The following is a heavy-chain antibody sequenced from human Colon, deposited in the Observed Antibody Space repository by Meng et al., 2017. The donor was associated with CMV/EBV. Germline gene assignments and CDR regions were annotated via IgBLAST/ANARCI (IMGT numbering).Heavy chain of an antibody. CDR2: LNHSGIT. CDR1: GESLNSYY. Sequence: SETLSLTCAVSGESLNSYYWSWVRQPPGKGLEWIGELNHSGITNYNPSLERRVTISVDTTKNQFSLKLTSVTAADTGLYYCAIIHTGSYYPYYSCLGVWGQGTAVTVSS. D-gene: IGHD1-26*01. V-gene: IGHV4-34*01. J-gene: IGHJ6*02. CDR3: AIIHTGSYYPYYSCLGV.